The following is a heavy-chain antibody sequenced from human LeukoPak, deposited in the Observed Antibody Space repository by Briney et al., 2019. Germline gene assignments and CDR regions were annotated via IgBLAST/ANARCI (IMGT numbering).Heavy chain of an antibody. J-gene: IGHJ5*02. CDR1: GFTFSDYY. Sequence: GGSLRLSCAASGFTFSDYYMSWVRQAPGKGLEWVSYISSSGSTIYYADSVKGRFTISRDNAKNSLYLQMNSLRAEDTAVYYCARGDYSNYEWFDPWGQGTLVTVSS. D-gene: IGHD4-11*01. V-gene: IGHV3-11*01. CDR3: ARGDYSNYEWFDP. CDR2: ISSSGSTI.